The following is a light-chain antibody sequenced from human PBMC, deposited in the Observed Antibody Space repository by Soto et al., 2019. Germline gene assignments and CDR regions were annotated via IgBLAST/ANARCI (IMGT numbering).Light chain of an antibody. CDR2: RAS. CDR1: QSVDTW. CDR3: QQYNNYPRT. Sequence: DIQMTQFPSTLSASVGDRVTITCRASQSVDTWLAWYQQKPGKAPSLLIYRASSLESGVPSRFSASGSGTEFTLTIRSLQPDDFASYYCQQYNNYPRTFGQGTKVEVK. V-gene: IGKV1-5*03. J-gene: IGKJ1*01.